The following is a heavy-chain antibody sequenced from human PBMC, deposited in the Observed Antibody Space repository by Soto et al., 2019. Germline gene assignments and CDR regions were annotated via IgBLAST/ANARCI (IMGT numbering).Heavy chain of an antibody. CDR2: IYYSGST. V-gene: IGHV4-31*03. J-gene: IGHJ6*02. Sequence: SETLSLTCTVSGGSISSGGYYWSWIRQHPGKGLEWIGYIYYSGSTYYNPSLKSRVTISVDTSKNQFSLKLSSVTAADTAVYYCARAIAARPSVVYGMDVWGQGTTVTVSS. D-gene: IGHD6-6*01. CDR3: ARAIAARPSVVYGMDV. CDR1: GGSISSGGYY.